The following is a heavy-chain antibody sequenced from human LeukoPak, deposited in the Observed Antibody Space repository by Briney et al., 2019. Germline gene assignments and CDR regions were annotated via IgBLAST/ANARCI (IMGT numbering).Heavy chain of an antibody. D-gene: IGHD2-15*01. CDR3: ARDGVGGSCYYY. CDR1: GYTFTGYY. CDR2: INPKSGGT. Sequence: ASVTVSCKASGYTFTGYYMHWVRQAPGQGLEWMGWINPKSGGTNYAQKFQGRVTMTTDTSTSTAYMELRSLRSDDTAVYYCARDGVGGSCYYYWGQGTLVTVSS. J-gene: IGHJ4*02. V-gene: IGHV1-2*02.